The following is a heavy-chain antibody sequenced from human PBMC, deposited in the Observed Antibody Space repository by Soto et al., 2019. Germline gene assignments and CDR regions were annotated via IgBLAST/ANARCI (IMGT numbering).Heavy chain of an antibody. CDR3: AKDLDDYSSAIDF. V-gene: IGHV3-23*01. CDR2: ISGSGGRGRG. D-gene: IGHD4-4*01. CDR1: GFSFRKYA. J-gene: IGHJ4*02. Sequence: EVQLLESGGGLVQPGGSLRLSCVGSGFSFRKYAMNWVRQAPGKGLEWVSGISGSGGRGRGFYADPVKGRFTISRYNSKNTLYLEMNSLRAEDTAVYYCAKDLDDYSSAIDFWGQGTLVTVSS.